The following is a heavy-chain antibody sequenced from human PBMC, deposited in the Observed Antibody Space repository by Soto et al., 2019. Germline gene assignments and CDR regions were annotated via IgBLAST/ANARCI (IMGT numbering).Heavy chain of an antibody. CDR3: ARGRVVVPAAGPYYYYGMDV. CDR2: INHSGST. CDR1: GGSFSGYY. J-gene: IGHJ6*02. Sequence: SETLSLTCAVYGGSFSGYYWSWIRQPPGKGLEWIGEINHSGSTNYNPTLKSRVTISVDTSKNQFSLKWSSVTAADTAVYYCARGRVVVPAAGPYYYYGMDVWGQGTTVTVSS. D-gene: IGHD2-2*01. V-gene: IGHV4-34*01.